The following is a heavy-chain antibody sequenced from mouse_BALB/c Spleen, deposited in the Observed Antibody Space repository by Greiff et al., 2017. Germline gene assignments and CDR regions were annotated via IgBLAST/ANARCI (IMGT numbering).Heavy chain of an antibody. Sequence: VQLQQSGPELVKPGASVKIPCKASGYTFTDYNMDWVKQSHGKSLEWIGDINPNNGGTNYNQKFKGKATLTVDKSSSTAYMELRSLTSEDTAVYYCARLYSILRLGAMDYWGQGTSVTVSS. V-gene: IGHV1-18*01. CDR2: INPNNGGT. CDR3: ARLYSILRLGAMDY. CDR1: GYTFTDYN. D-gene: IGHD1-2*01. J-gene: IGHJ4*01.